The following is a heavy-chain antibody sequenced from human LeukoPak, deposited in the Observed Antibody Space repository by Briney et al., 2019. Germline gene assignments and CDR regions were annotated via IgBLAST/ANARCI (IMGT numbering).Heavy chain of an antibody. V-gene: IGHV1-18*01. CDR3: ARQVDTTMALPDY. CDR2: ISTYNDNT. D-gene: IGHD5-18*01. Sequence: EASVKVSCKTSGYTFTSYGMSWVRQAPGQRLGWMGWISTYNDNTNYAQRFRGRVTMTTDTSTSTVYMELRSLRSDDTAIYYCARQVDTTMALPDYWGQGTLVTVSS. J-gene: IGHJ4*02. CDR1: GYTFTSYG.